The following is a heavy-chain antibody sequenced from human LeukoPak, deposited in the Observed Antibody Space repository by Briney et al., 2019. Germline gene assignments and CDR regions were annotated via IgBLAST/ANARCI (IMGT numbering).Heavy chain of an antibody. Sequence: SETLSLTCTVSDGSISSYYWSWIRQPPGKGLEWIAFIYYTGSTDYNPSLKSRVTISVDTSKNQFSLKLSSVTAADTAVYYCARAAGSWHTLNFDYWGQGTLVTVSS. CDR3: ARAAGSWHTLNFDY. V-gene: IGHV4-59*08. D-gene: IGHD6-13*01. CDR1: DGSISSYY. CDR2: IYYTGST. J-gene: IGHJ4*02.